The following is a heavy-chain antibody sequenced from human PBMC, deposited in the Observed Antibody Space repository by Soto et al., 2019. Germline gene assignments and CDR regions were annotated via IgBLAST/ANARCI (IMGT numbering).Heavy chain of an antibody. V-gene: IGHV3-23*01. J-gene: IGHJ3*02. CDR3: SKTATGWFSAFDI. CDR1: GFTFSSYA. D-gene: IGHD6-19*01. CDR2: ISGSGGTT. Sequence: EVQLLESGGGLVQPGGSLRLSCAASGFTFSSYAMSWVRQAPGKGLEWVSAISGSGGTTYYADSVKGLFTFSRDNSKNTLYLQMNSLRAEDTAVYYCSKTATGWFSAFDIWGQGTMVTVSS.